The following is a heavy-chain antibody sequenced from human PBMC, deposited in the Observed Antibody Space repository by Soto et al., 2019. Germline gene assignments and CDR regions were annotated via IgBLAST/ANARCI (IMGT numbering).Heavy chain of an antibody. CDR3: AREGGSDDAFDI. CDR2: INSDGSST. V-gene: IGHV3-74*01. J-gene: IGHJ3*02. D-gene: IGHD3-16*01. Sequence: PGGSLRLSCAASGFTFSSYWIHWVRQAPGKGLVWVSRINSDGSSTSYADSVKGRFTISRDNAKNTLYLQMNSLRAEDTAVYYCAREGGSDDAFDIWGQGTMVTVSS. CDR1: GFTFSSYW.